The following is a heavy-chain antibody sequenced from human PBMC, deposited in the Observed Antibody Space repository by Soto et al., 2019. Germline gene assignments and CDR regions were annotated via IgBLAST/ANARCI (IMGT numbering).Heavy chain of an antibody. CDR2: IGSAGDT. J-gene: IGHJ6*02. V-gene: IGHV3-13*01. Sequence: EVQLVESGGGLVQPGGSLRLSCAASGVTFRSYDMHWVRQSPGKGLEWVSAIGSAGDTYYLGAVKGRFTVSRDNAENSLYLQMTSMRVEDTAVYYCAGGDYSSGFYHYGVGVWGQGTTVTVSS. CDR1: GVTFRSYD. D-gene: IGHD3-10*01. CDR3: AGGDYSSGFYHYGVGV.